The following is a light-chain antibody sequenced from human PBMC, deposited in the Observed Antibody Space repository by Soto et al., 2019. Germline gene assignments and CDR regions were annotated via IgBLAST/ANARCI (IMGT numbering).Light chain of an antibody. CDR1: QSISRW. V-gene: IGKV1-5*01. Sequence: DIQMTQSPSTLSASVGDTVTITCRASQSISRWLAWYQQEPGKAPKLLIYDASSLESGVPSRFSGSGFGTEFTLTISSLQPDDFAAYHCQQYNSWSGVTFGGGTKVDIK. CDR2: DAS. J-gene: IGKJ4*01. CDR3: QQYNSWSGVT.